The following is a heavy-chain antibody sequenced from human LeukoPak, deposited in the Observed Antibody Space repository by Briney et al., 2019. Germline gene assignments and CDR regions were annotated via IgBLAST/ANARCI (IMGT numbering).Heavy chain of an antibody. Sequence: GASVKVSCKASGYTFTGYYMHWVRQAPGQGLEWMGWINPNSGGTNYAQKFQGRVTMTRDTSISTAYMELSRLRSDDTAVYYCASAGVAVAGTGWFDPWGQGTLVTVSS. CDR3: ASAGVAVAGTGWFDP. CDR2: INPNSGGT. D-gene: IGHD6-19*01. CDR1: GYTFTGYY. J-gene: IGHJ5*02. V-gene: IGHV1-2*02.